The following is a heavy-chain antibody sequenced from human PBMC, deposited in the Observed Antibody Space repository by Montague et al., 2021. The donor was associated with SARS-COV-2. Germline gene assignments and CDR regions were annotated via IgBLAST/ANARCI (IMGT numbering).Heavy chain of an antibody. J-gene: IGHJ4*03. CDR2: IYYTGTT. Sequence: SETLSLNCSVSGDSINTYYWSWIRQAPGRGLEWIGHIYYTGTTKYDPSLKSRVTISVDTSRRQFSLKLKSVTAADTAVYYCARAQTPCFIANCVNYFDYWGQGALVTVSS. D-gene: IGHD1-1*01. CDR3: ARAQTPCFIANCVNYFDY. V-gene: IGHV4-59*01. CDR1: GDSINTYY.